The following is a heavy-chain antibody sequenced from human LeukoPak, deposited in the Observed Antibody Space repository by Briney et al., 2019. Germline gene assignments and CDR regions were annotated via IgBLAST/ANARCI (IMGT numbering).Heavy chain of an antibody. CDR1: GFTFSNYW. J-gene: IGHJ4*02. D-gene: IGHD2-2*01. CDR3: ARGGTYQPLLGY. V-gene: IGHV3-7*01. Sequence: PGGSLRLSCAASGFTFSNYWMSWVRQAPGKGLEWVANMKQDGSEKYYVDSVKGRVTISRDNAKNSLYLQMHSLRAEDTALYYCARGGTYQPLLGYWGQGTLVTVSS. CDR2: MKQDGSEK.